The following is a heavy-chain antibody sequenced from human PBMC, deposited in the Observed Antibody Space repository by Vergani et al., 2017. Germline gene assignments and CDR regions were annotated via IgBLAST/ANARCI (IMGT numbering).Heavy chain of an antibody. CDR1: GYSISSGYY. CDR3: AREVKYCSSTSCPFDY. CDR2: IYHSGST. D-gene: IGHD2-2*01. V-gene: IGHV4-38-2*02. J-gene: IGHJ4*02. Sequence: QVQLQESGPGLVKPSETLSLTCTVSGYSISSGYYWGWIRQPPGKGLEWIGSIYHSGSTYYNPPLKSRVTISVDTSKNQFSLKLSSVTAADTAVYYCAREVKYCSSTSCPFDYWGQGTLVTVSS.